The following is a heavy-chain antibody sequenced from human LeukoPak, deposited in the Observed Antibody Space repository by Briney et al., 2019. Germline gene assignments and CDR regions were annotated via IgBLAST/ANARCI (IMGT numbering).Heavy chain of an antibody. D-gene: IGHD3-22*01. Sequence: SETLSLTCTVSSGSITTYYWSWIRQPPGKGLEWIGYIYYSGSTNYNPSLKSRVTISVDTSKNQFSLKLSSVTAADTAVYYCARGGDSSGYYYPVFDYWGQGTLVTVSS. V-gene: IGHV4-59*01. CDR1: SGSITTYY. CDR3: ARGGDSSGYYYPVFDY. J-gene: IGHJ4*02. CDR2: IYYSGST.